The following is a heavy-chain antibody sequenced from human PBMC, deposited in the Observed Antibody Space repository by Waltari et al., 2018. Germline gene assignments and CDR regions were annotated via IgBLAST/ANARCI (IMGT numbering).Heavy chain of an antibody. CDR1: GGSISSSSYY. J-gene: IGHJ3*02. Sequence: QLQLQESGPGLVKPSETLSLTCTVSGGSISSSSYYWGWIRQPTGKGLVWIGSIYYSGSTYYNPSLKSRVTISVDTSKNQFSLKLSSVTAADTAVYYCAIPTYYYDSSGYYYAFDIWGQGTMVTVSS. CDR2: IYYSGST. D-gene: IGHD3-22*01. V-gene: IGHV4-39*01. CDR3: AIPTYYYDSSGYYYAFDI.